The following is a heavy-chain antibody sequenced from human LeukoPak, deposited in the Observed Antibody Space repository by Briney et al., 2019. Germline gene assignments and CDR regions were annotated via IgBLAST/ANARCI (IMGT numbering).Heavy chain of an antibody. CDR2: IISSSSYI. Sequence: GGSLRLSCAASGFTFRSYNMNWVRQAPGKRPEWVSSIISSSSYIYYADSVKGRFTISRDNAKNSLYLQMNSLRAEDTALYYCARGASRADYWGQGTLVTVSS. CDR1: GFTFRSYN. V-gene: IGHV3-21*01. CDR3: ARGASRADY. J-gene: IGHJ4*02.